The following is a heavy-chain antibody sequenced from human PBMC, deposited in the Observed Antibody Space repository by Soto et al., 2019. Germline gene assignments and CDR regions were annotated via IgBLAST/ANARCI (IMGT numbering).Heavy chain of an antibody. V-gene: IGHV6-1*01. CDR2: TYYRSKWYN. CDR3: ASHSMRELLEVPDAFGI. J-gene: IGHJ3*02. Sequence: SQTLSLTCVISGDSVSSNSAAWNWIRQSPSRGLEWLGRTYYRSKWYNDYAVSVKSRITINPDTSKNQFSLQLNSVTPEDTAVYYCASHSMRELLEVPDAFGISGQGPMVTV. D-gene: IGHD1-26*01. CDR1: GDSVSSNSAA.